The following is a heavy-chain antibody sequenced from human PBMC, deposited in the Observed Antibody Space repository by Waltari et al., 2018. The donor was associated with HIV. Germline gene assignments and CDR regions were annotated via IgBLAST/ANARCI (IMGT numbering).Heavy chain of an antibody. J-gene: IGHJ4*02. CDR2: IRNSGSAI. D-gene: IGHD5-12*01. Sequence: EVQLVESGGGLVQPGGSLRLSCAASGFTFSSYNMNWVRQAPGRGLEWLSSIRNSGSAIYYADSVKGRFTISRDNAKNSLYLQMNSLRDEDTAVYYCARDLVAPGNFFDYWGQGTLVTVSS. V-gene: IGHV3-48*02. CDR1: GFTFSSYN. CDR3: ARDLVAPGNFFDY.